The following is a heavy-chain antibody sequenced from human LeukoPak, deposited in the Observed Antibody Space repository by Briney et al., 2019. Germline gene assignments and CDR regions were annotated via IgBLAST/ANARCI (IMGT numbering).Heavy chain of an antibody. CDR1: GGSISSGDSY. Sequence: SETLSLTCTVSGGSISSGDSYWSWIRQPPGKGLEWIGYIFHRGSTFYNPSLKSRVTMSVDTSKNQFSLKLSSVTAADTAAYYCARGELLYHYWGQGALVTVSS. V-gene: IGHV4-30-4*01. D-gene: IGHD2-15*01. CDR2: IFHRGST. CDR3: ARGELLYHY. J-gene: IGHJ4*02.